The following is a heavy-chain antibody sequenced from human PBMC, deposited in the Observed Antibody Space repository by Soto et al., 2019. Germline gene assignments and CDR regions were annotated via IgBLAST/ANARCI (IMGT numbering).Heavy chain of an antibody. CDR1: GYTFTSYD. CDR3: ATSYGSGYRAFDF. J-gene: IGHJ4*02. CDR2: VNPILSMS. Sequence: GASVKVSCKASGYTFTSYDINWVRQATGQGLEWMGRVNPILSMSNYAQRFQGRVTMTADKSTSTAYMELSGLRSEDTAIYYCATSYGSGYRAFDFWGQGALVTVPS. V-gene: IGHV1-69*04. D-gene: IGHD3-10*01.